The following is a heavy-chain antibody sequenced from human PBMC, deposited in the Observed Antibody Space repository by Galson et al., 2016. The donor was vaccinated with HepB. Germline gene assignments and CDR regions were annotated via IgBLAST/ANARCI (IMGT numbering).Heavy chain of an antibody. V-gene: IGHV3-23*01. CDR2: ISDSGGST. CDR1: GFTFSSYG. Sequence: SLRLSCAASGFTFSSYGMNWVRQAPGKGLEWVSGISDSGGSTYYPDSVKGRFTISRDNSKNTLYLQLNSLRAEDTAVYYCARDRRILTGYYFAPFDNWGQGTLVAVSS. D-gene: IGHD3-9*01. CDR3: ARDRRILTGYYFAPFDN. J-gene: IGHJ4*02.